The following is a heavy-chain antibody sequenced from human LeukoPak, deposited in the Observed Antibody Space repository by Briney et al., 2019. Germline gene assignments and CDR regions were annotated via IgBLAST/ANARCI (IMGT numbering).Heavy chain of an antibody. CDR1: GFTFSSYG. D-gene: IGHD6-19*01. CDR3: ARASSGWYPPIDY. Sequence: GGSLRLSCAASGFTFSSYGMHWVRQAPGKGLEWVAVIWYDGSNKYYADSVKGRFTISRDNSKNTLYLQMNSLRAEDTAVYYCARASSGWYPPIDYWGQGTLVTVSS. CDR2: IWYDGSNK. J-gene: IGHJ4*02. V-gene: IGHV3-33*01.